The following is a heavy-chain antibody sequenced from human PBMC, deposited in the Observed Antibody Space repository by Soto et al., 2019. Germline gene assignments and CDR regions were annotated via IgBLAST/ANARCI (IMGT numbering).Heavy chain of an antibody. Sequence: ASVKVSCKTSGYSFTSYVISWVGQAPGQGLEWMGWISAYNGNTNYAQKLQGRVTMTTDTSTSTAYMELRSLRSDDTAVYYCARGSVDPTYKKTNWFDPWGQGTLVTAPQ. CDR2: ISAYNGNT. CDR1: GYSFTSYV. J-gene: IGHJ5*02. D-gene: IGHD5-12*01. V-gene: IGHV1-18*01. CDR3: ARGSVDPTYKKTNWFDP.